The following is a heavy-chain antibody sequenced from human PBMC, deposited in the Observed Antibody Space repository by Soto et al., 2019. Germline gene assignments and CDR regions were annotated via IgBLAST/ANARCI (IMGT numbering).Heavy chain of an antibody. Sequence: GGSLRLSCAASGFTFSSYWMGWVRQAPGKGLGWVANVKQDGSDRYYVDSVKGRFTISRDNTKNSLYLQMNSLRGEDTAVYFCARDRCSSTSCFFDYWGQGSLVTAPQ. V-gene: IGHV3-7*03. CDR3: ARDRCSSTSCFFDY. CDR2: VKQDGSDR. J-gene: IGHJ4*02. D-gene: IGHD2-2*01. CDR1: GFTFSSYW.